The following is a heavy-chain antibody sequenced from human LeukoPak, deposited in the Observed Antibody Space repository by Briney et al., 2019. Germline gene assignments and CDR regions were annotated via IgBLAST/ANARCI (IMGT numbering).Heavy chain of an antibody. CDR1: GFTIISYA. V-gene: IGHV3-23*01. D-gene: IGHD3-22*01. CDR2: VSGTADNT. CDR3: AKATYYYDSYGYNGVFDY. Sequence: GGSLRLSCEASGFTIISYAMSWVRQAPGKGLEWVSAVSGTADNTYYAESVRGRFTISRDNSKNTLYLQMNSLRAEDAAVYFCAKATYYYDSYGYNGVFDYWGQRTLVTLSS. J-gene: IGHJ4*02.